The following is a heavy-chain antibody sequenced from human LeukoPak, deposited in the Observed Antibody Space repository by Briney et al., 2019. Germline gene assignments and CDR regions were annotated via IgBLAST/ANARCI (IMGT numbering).Heavy chain of an antibody. V-gene: IGHV5-51*01. D-gene: IGHD3-10*01. Sequence: GESLKISCKGSGYSFTSYWIGWVRQMPGKGLEWMGIIYPGDSDTRYSPSFQGQVTISADKSISTAYLQWSSLKAPDTAMYYCARQRGYYGSGYYFDYWGQGTLVTVSS. J-gene: IGHJ4*02. CDR2: IYPGDSDT. CDR3: ARQRGYYGSGYYFDY. CDR1: GYSFTSYW.